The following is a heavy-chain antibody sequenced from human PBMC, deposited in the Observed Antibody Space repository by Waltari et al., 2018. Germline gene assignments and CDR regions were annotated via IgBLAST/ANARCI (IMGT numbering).Heavy chain of an antibody. CDR1: GYTFTDFY. J-gene: IGHJ4*02. Sequence: EVQVVQSGAEVKKPGATVKISCKASGYTFTDFYIHWLQLAPGKGLEWMGRVNTEDGETMYGMNFRDRITMTADTSTNTADMELSSLRSADTAVYYCVVGGYCSPSICPWDYWGQGTLVTVSS. V-gene: IGHV1-69-2*01. CDR2: VNTEDGET. CDR3: VVGGYCSPSICPWDY. D-gene: IGHD2-15*01.